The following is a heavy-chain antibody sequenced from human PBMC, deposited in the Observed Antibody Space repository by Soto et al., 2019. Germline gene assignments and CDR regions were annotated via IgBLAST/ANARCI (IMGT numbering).Heavy chain of an antibody. J-gene: IGHJ5*02. CDR3: ARARLYCSGGSCYSGEGLWFDP. V-gene: IGHV3-7*01. D-gene: IGHD2-15*01. Sequence: GGSLRLSCAASGFTFSSYWMSWVRQAPGKGLEWVANIKQDGSEKYYVDSVKGRFTISRDNAKNSLYLQMSSLRAEDTAVYYCARARLYCSGGSCYSGEGLWFDPWGQGTLVTVSS. CDR2: IKQDGSEK. CDR1: GFTFSSYW.